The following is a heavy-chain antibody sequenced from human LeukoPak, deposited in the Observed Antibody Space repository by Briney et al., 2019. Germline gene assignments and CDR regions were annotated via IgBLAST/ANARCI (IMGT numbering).Heavy chain of an antibody. D-gene: IGHD3-3*01. CDR3: AKDWSTDWSNWFDS. Sequence: GGSLRLSCAASGFTFSSYGMHWVRQAPGKGLEWVAFTRPDGSNKHYGDSVQGRFTISRDNSRNTLYPQMNSLRVEDTAMYYCAKDWSTDWSNWFDSWGPGSLVTVSS. CDR2: TRPDGSNK. V-gene: IGHV3-30*02. CDR1: GFTFSSYG. J-gene: IGHJ5*01.